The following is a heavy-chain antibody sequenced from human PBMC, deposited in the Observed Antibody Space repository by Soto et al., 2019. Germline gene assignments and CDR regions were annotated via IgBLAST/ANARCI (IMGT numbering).Heavy chain of an antibody. J-gene: IGHJ6*01. D-gene: IGHD3-3*01. Sequence: ASVQVSCKASGYTFTSYGISWVRQAPGQGLEWMGWISAYSGNTNYAQKLQGRVTMTTDTSTSTAYMELRSLRSEETAVYYCASVLKGIGLWSGYDYGIDVWGQGTTVTVSS. CDR3: ASVLKGIGLWSGYDYGIDV. V-gene: IGHV1-18*01. CDR2: ISAYSGNT. CDR1: GYTFTSYG.